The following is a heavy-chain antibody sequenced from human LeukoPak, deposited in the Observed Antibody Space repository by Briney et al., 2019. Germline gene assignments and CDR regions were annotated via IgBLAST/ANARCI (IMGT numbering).Heavy chain of an antibody. CDR1: GYTFTSYG. D-gene: IGHD2-2*01. Sequence: ASVKVSCKASGYTFTSYGISWVRQAPGQGLEWMGWISAYNGNTNYAQKLQGRVTMTTDTSTSTAYMELRSLRSDDTAVYYCARAGYCSSTSCYQYYYYYGMDVWGQGTTVTASS. CDR2: ISAYNGNT. J-gene: IGHJ6*02. V-gene: IGHV1-18*01. CDR3: ARAGYCSSTSCYQYYYYYGMDV.